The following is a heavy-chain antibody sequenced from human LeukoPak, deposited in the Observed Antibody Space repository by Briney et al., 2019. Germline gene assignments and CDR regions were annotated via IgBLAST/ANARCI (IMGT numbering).Heavy chain of an antibody. CDR3: ARGIKQQLVLYNWFDP. Sequence: ASVKVSCKASGYIFTGYYMHWVRQAPGQGLEWMGWINPNSGGTNYAQKFQGRVTMTRDTSISTAYMELSRLRSDDTAVYYCARGIKQQLVLYNWFDPWGQGTLVTVSS. V-gene: IGHV1-2*02. CDR2: INPNSGGT. CDR1: GYIFTGYY. D-gene: IGHD6-13*01. J-gene: IGHJ5*02.